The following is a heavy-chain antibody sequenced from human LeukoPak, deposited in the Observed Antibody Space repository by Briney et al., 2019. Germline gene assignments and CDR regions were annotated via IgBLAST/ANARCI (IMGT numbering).Heavy chain of an antibody. CDR3: ARAPVPNLRYYYYGMDV. CDR2: TYYRSKWYN. CDR1: GDSVSSNSAA. V-gene: IGHV6-1*01. D-gene: IGHD3-10*01. J-gene: IGHJ6*02. Sequence: LSQSLSLTCAISGDSVSSNSAAWNWIRQSPSRGLEWLGRTYYRSKWYNDYAVSVKSRITINPDTFKNQFSLQLNSVTPEDTAVYYCARAPVPNLRYYYYGMDVWGQGTTVTVSS.